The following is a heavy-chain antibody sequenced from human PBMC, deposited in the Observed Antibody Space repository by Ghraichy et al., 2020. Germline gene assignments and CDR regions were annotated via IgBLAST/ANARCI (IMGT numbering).Heavy chain of an antibody. D-gene: IGHD4-17*01. J-gene: IGHJ2*01. V-gene: IGHV3-7*01. CDR3: ARGRRLTTVTFWYFDL. CDR2: IKQDGSEK. CDR1: GFTLGSYW. Sequence: GESLNISCAASGFTLGSYWMNWVRQAPGKGLEWVASIKQDGSEKYYVDSVKGRFIISRDNAENSLFLQMNSLRADDTAMYYCARGRRLTTVTFWYFDLWGRGTLVTVSS.